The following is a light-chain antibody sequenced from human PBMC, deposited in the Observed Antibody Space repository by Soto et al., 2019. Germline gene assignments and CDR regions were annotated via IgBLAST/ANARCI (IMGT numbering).Light chain of an antibody. Sequence: EIVLTQSPATLSLSPGERATLSCRASQSVTKYLAWYQQKPGQAPRLLIYDSSNRATGIPARFSGSGSGTDFTLTISSIESEDSGIYYCQQRYNWLTVGGGTKVEIK. V-gene: IGKV3-11*01. CDR1: QSVTKY. CDR3: QQRYNWLT. J-gene: IGKJ4*01. CDR2: DSS.